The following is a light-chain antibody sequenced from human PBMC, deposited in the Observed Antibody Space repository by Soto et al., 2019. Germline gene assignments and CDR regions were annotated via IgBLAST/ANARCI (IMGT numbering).Light chain of an antibody. CDR1: QSVSSSY. CDR3: QQYGSSQTWT. Sequence: ESVLTQSPGTLSLSPGERSTLSCMASQSVSSSYLAWYQQKPGQAPRLLIYGASSRATGIPDRFSGSGSGTDFTLTVSRLEPEDFAVYYCQQYGSSQTWTFGQGTKVDIK. CDR2: GAS. J-gene: IGKJ1*01. V-gene: IGKV3-20*01.